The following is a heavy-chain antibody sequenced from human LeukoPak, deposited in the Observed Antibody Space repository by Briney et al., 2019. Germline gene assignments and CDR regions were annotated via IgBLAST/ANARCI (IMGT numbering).Heavy chain of an antibody. CDR3: ARESPSGGGVLDI. V-gene: IGHV3-66*01. J-gene: IGHJ3*02. CDR1: GFTVGNNY. CDR2: IYSGGNT. Sequence: GGSLRLSCATSGFTVGNNYMSWVRQAPGKGLEWVSGIYSGGNTYYADSVKGTFTISRDNSKNTLYLQMNSLRAEDTAVYYCARESPSGGGVLDIWGQGTMVTVSS. D-gene: IGHD3-16*01.